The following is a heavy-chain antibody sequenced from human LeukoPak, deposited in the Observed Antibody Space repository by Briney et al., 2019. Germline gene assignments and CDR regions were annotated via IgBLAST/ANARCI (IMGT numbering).Heavy chain of an antibody. Sequence: PGGSLRLSCVGSGFTFNTYSMNWVRQAPGKGLECISYISVSGNSMQYADSVKGRFSISRDSAKNSLCLQMNNLRAEDTAVYYCARKNYDKMDVWGKGATVTVSS. J-gene: IGHJ6*03. CDR1: GFTFNTYS. V-gene: IGHV3-48*01. CDR3: ARKNYDKMDV. CDR2: ISVSGNSM.